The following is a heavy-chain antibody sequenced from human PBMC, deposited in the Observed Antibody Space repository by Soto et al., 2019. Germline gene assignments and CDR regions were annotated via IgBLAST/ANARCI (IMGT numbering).Heavy chain of an antibody. J-gene: IGHJ6*03. Sequence: QDQLVQSGAEVKKPGASVTVSCKASGYSFTNYGITWVRQAPGQGLEWLGWISAFNGNTHYAQKVKGRVTMTTDASPSTAYMELRSLTSDDTAVYYCARDRGVAPPVAGNTHYYYYMDVWGKGTTVTVSS. CDR3: ARDRGVAPPVAGNTHYYYYMDV. CDR2: ISAFNGNT. CDR1: GYSFTNYG. D-gene: IGHD6-19*01. V-gene: IGHV1-18*01.